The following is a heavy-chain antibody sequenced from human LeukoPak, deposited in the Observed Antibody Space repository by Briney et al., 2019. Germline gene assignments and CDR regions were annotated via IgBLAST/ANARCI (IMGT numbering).Heavy chain of an antibody. CDR3: ARHPPSSGWYSHLDY. D-gene: IGHD6-19*01. CDR1: GFTFSSYA. Sequence: GSLRLSCAASGFTFSSYAMTWVRQAPGKGLEWIGEINHSGSTNYNPSLKSRVTISVDTSKNQFSLKLSSVTAADTAVYYCARHPPSSGWYSHLDYWGQGTLVTVSS. V-gene: IGHV4-34*01. J-gene: IGHJ4*02. CDR2: INHSGST.